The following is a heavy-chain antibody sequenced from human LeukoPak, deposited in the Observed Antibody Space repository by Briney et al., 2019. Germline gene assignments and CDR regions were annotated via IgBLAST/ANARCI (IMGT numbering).Heavy chain of an antibody. CDR2: ISYDGSNK. CDR3: ATERGITMIVVAPDFDY. Sequence: RGSLRLSCAASGFTFSSYGMHWVRQAPGKGLEWVAVISYDGSNKYYADSVKGRFTISRDNSKNTLYLQMNSLRAEDTAVYYCATERGITMIVVAPDFDYWGQGTLVTVSS. CDR1: GFTFSSYG. V-gene: IGHV3-30*03. J-gene: IGHJ4*02. D-gene: IGHD3-22*01.